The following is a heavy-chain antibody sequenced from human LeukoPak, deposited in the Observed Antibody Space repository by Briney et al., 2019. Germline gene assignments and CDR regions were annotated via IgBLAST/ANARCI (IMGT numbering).Heavy chain of an antibody. Sequence: SETLSLTCTVSGGSISSYYWSRIRQPAGKGLEWIGRIYTSGSTNYNPSLKSRVTMSVDTSKNQFSLKLSSVTAADTAVYYCARDTPEYSSSSGDFDYWGQGTLVTVSS. J-gene: IGHJ4*02. CDR1: GGSISSYY. D-gene: IGHD6-6*01. CDR2: IYTSGST. CDR3: ARDTPEYSSSSGDFDY. V-gene: IGHV4-4*07.